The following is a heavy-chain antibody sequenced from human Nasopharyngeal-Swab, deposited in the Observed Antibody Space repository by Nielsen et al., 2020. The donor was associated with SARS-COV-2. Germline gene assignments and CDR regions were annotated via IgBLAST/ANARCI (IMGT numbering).Heavy chain of an antibody. CDR2: ISYDGSNK. J-gene: IGHJ3*02. D-gene: IGHD3-22*01. CDR3: AKDLGVGYYDSSGYYSDAFDI. V-gene: IGHV3-30*18. Sequence: WIRQPPGKGLEWVAGISYDGSNKYYADSVKGRFTISRDNSKNTLYLQMNSLRAEDTAVYYCAKDLGVGYYDSSGYYSDAFDIWGQGTMVTVSS.